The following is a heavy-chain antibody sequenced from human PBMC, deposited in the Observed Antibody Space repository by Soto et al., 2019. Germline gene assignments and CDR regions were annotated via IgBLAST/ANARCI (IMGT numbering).Heavy chain of an antibody. D-gene: IGHD1-1*01. CDR1: GGSFDITSSY. CDR2: IYYSGST. Sequence: QLQLQESGPGLVKPSETLSLTCTVSGGSFDITSSYWAWVRQPPGKGLEWIAYIYYSGSTYYNPSLTRRITLSVDTSTNQLSLRLSSVTAADTAVYYCATVPIVGTKPYYFDSWGQGTLVTVSS. V-gene: IGHV4-39*02. CDR3: ATVPIVGTKPYYFDS. J-gene: IGHJ4*02.